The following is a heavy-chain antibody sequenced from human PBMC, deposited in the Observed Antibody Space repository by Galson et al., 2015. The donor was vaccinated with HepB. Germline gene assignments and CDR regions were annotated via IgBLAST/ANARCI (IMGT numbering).Heavy chain of an antibody. Sequence: SVKVSCKASGYTFTGYYMHWVRQAPGQGLEWMGLIIPNSGSTSSAQKFQGRVTMTRDTSISTAYMELSRLRSDDTAVYYCARGGMLSRAFNWVDPWGQGTLVTVSS. V-gene: IGHV1-2*06. CDR1: GYTFTGYY. CDR3: ARGGMLSRAFNWVDP. CDR2: IIPNSGST. D-gene: IGHD2-8*01. J-gene: IGHJ5*02.